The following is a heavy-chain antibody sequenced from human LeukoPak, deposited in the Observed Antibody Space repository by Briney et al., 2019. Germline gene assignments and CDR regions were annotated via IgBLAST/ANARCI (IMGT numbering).Heavy chain of an antibody. J-gene: IGHJ2*01. CDR3: ARARDWYFDL. V-gene: IGHV1-46*01. CDR1: GGTFSSYA. Sequence: GASVKVSCKASGGTFSSYAISWVRQAPGQGLEWMGIINPSGGSTSYAQKFQGRVTMTRDTSTSTVYMELSSLRSEDTAVYYCARARDWYFDLWGRGTLVTVSS. CDR2: INPSGGST.